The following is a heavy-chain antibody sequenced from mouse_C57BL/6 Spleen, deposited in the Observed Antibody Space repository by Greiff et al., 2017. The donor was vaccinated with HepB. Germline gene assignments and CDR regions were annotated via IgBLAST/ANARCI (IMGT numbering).Heavy chain of an antibody. CDR1: GYTFTGYW. CDR3: ETSRGANWLFAY. J-gene: IGHJ3*01. V-gene: IGHV1-9*01. D-gene: IGHD4-1*02. Sequence: QVQLQQSGAELMKPGASVKLSCKATGYTFTGYWIEWVKQRPGHGLEWIGEIVPGSGSTNYNEKFKGKATFTADTSSNTSYIQLSSLTTEDSAIYACETSRGANWLFAYWGQGTLVTVSA. CDR2: IVPGSGST.